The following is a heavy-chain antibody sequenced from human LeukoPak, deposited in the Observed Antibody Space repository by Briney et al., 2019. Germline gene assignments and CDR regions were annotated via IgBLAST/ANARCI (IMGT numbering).Heavy chain of an antibody. V-gene: IGHV3-23*01. J-gene: IGHJ4*02. CDR1: GFTVSSNY. D-gene: IGHD1-1*01. Sequence: PGGSLRLSCAASGFTVSSNYMNWVRQAPGKGLEWVSDITEGGGSLYYADSVKGRFTISRDNSKNTLYLQMSSLRAEDTAIYYCAKDLTAWYKDYWGQGTLVTVSS. CDR2: ITEGGGSL. CDR3: AKDLTAWYKDY.